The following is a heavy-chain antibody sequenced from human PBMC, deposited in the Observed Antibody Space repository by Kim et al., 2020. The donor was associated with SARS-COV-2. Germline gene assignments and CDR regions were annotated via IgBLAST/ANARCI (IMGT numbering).Heavy chain of an antibody. J-gene: IGHJ5*02. Sequence: GESLKISCKGSGYSFTSYWISWVRQMPGKGLEWMGRIDPSDSYTNYSPSFQGHVTISADKSISTAYLQWSSLKASDTAMYYCARHTECIAARAGWFDPWGQGTLVTVSS. CDR2: IDPSDSYT. CDR1: GYSFTSYW. CDR3: ARHTECIAARAGWFDP. V-gene: IGHV5-10-1*01. D-gene: IGHD6-6*01.